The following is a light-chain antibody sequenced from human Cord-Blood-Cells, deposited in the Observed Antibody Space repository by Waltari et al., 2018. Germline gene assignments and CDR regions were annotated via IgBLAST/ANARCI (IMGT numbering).Light chain of an antibody. J-gene: IGLJ2*01. Sequence: QSALPQPASVSGSPGQSITISCPGTSSDVGGYNSVPWYQQHPGKAPKLMIYDVSNRPSGVSNRFSGSKSGNTASLTISGLQAEDEADYYCSSYTSSSTLFGGGTKLTVL. CDR3: SSYTSSSTL. CDR1: SSDVGGYNS. V-gene: IGLV2-14*01. CDR2: DVS.